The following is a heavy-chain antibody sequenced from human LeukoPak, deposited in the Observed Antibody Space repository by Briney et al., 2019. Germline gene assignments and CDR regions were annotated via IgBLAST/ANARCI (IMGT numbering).Heavy chain of an antibody. CDR3: ARDIFYESSGYYKGDYFDY. D-gene: IGHD3-22*01. CDR1: GYTFTGYY. Sequence: GASVKVSCKASGYTFTGYYMHWVRQATGQGPEWMGWMNPNSGNTGYVQRFQGRVTMTRNTSISTAYMELNSLRSEDTAVYYCARDIFYESSGYYKGDYFDYWGQGTLVTVSS. V-gene: IGHV1-8*02. J-gene: IGHJ4*02. CDR2: MNPNSGNT.